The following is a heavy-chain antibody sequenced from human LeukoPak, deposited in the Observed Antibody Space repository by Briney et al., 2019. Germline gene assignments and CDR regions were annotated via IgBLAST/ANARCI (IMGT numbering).Heavy chain of an antibody. J-gene: IGHJ6*03. CDR1: GFTFSSYS. CDR2: ISSDGSQE. D-gene: IGHD3-16*01. CDR3: AREAEIRRNFYYMDV. Sequence: GGSLRLSCVASGFTFSSYSLFWVRQAPGTGLEWLDVISSDGSQEYYADSLKGRFTIARDNSKNTLYLDMNSLRGDDTAVYYCAREAEIRRNFYYMDVWGKGTTVTVSS. V-gene: IGHV3-30*01.